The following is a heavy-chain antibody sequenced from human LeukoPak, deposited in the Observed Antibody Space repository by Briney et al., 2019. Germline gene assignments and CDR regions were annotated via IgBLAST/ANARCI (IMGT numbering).Heavy chain of an antibody. Sequence: PGGSLRLSCAASGFTFSSYEMNWVRQALGKGLEWVSYISSSGSTIYYADSVKGRFTISRDNAKNSLYLQMNSLRAEDTAVYYCARGLVGYSYGYYWGQGTLVTVSS. D-gene: IGHD5-18*01. J-gene: IGHJ4*02. V-gene: IGHV3-48*03. CDR1: GFTFSSYE. CDR3: ARGLVGYSYGYY. CDR2: ISSSGSTI.